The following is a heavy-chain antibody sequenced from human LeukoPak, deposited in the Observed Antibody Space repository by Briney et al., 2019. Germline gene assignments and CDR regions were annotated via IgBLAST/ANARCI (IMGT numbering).Heavy chain of an antibody. V-gene: IGHV3-23*01. J-gene: IGHJ4*02. CDR3: AVEDCSSISCYFF. CDR2: ISGSGGST. D-gene: IGHD2-2*01. CDR1: GFTFSSYA. Sequence: GGSLRLSCVASGFTFSSYAMSWVRQAPGKGLEWDSGISGSGGSTYYADSVKGRFTISRDNSKNTLYLQMNSLRAEDTATYYCAVEDCSSISCYFFWGQGTLLTVSS.